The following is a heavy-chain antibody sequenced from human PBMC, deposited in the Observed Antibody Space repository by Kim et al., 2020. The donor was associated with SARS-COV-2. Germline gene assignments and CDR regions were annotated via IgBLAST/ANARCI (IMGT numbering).Heavy chain of an antibody. CDR3: ARDALVRWQRTCGMDV. CDR2: ISSSSSTI. Sequence: GGSLRLSCAASGFTFSSYSMNWVRQAPGKGLEWVSYISSSSSTIYYADSVKGRFTISRDNAKNSLYLQMNSLRDEDTAVYYCARDALVRWQRTCGMDVWGQGTTVTVSS. CDR1: GFTFSSYS. D-gene: IGHD4-17*01. V-gene: IGHV3-48*02. J-gene: IGHJ6*02.